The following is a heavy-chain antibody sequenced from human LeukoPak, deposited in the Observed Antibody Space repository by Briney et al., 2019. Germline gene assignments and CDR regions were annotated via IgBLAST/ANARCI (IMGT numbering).Heavy chain of an antibody. Sequence: PGGSLRLSCAASGFTFSRYTMNWVRQAPGKGLEWVAFIRYDGSNKYYADSVKGRFTISRDNSKNTLYLQMNSLRAEDTAVYYCAKGVSIAARLGSGLFDYWGQGTLVTVSS. CDR1: GFTFSRYT. J-gene: IGHJ4*02. D-gene: IGHD6-6*01. CDR3: AKGVSIAARLGSGLFDY. V-gene: IGHV3-30*02. CDR2: IRYDGSNK.